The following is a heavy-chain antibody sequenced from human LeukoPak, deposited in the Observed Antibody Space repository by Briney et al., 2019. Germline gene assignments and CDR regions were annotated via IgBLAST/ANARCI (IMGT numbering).Heavy chain of an antibody. V-gene: IGHV1-18*01. CDR3: ARGGYSSIWLNDY. J-gene: IGHJ4*02. CDR2: ISAYNGNT. CDR1: GYTFISYG. D-gene: IGHD6-13*01. Sequence: ASVKVSCKASGYTFISYGISWLRQAPGQGLEWVGWISAYNGNTNYAQKLQGRVAMTTDTSTSTAYMELGSLKSDDTAVYYCARGGYSSIWLNDYWGQGTLVTVSS.